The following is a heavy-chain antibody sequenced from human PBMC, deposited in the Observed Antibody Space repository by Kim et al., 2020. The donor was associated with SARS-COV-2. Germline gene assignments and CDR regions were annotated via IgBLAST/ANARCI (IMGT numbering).Heavy chain of an antibody. J-gene: IGHJ5*02. V-gene: IGHV4-31*03. D-gene: IGHD3-10*01. CDR3: ARAACLYYYGSGYNWFDP. CDR1: GGSISSGGYY. CDR2: IYYSGST. Sequence: SETLSLTCTVSGGSISSGGYYWSWIRQHPGKGLEWIGYIYYSGSTYYNPSLKSRVTISVDTSKKQFSLKLSSVTAAETAVYYCARAACLYYYGSGYNWFDPWGQGTLVTVSS.